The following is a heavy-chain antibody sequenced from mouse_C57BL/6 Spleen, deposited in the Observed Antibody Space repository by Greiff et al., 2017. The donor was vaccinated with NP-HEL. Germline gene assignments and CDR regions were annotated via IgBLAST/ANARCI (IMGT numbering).Heavy chain of an antibody. CDR3: ARGGGYHYYFDY. CDR2: INYEGSST. Sequence: DVKLVESEGGLVQPGSSMKLSCTASGFTFSDYYMAWVRQVPEKGLEWVANINYEGSSTYYLDSLKSRFIISRDNAKNILYLQMSSLKSEDTATYYCARGGGYHYYFDYWGQGTTLTVSS. V-gene: IGHV5-16*01. D-gene: IGHD1-2*01. CDR1: GFTFSDYY. J-gene: IGHJ2*01.